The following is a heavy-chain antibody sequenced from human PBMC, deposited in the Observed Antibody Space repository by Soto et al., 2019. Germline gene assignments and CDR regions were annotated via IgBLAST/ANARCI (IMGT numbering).Heavy chain of an antibody. Sequence: QVQLQQWGAGLLKPSETLSLTCAVYGGSFSGYYWSWIRQPPGKGLEWIGEINHSGSTNYNPSLKSRVTISVDTSKNQFSLKLSSVTAADTAVYYCARESIAARPGGRNWFDPWGQGTLVTVSS. CDR3: ARESIAARPGGRNWFDP. V-gene: IGHV4-34*01. J-gene: IGHJ5*02. D-gene: IGHD6-6*01. CDR1: GGSFSGYY. CDR2: INHSGST.